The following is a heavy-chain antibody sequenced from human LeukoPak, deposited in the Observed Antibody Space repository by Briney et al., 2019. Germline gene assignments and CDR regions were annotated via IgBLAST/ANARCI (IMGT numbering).Heavy chain of an antibody. V-gene: IGHV3-23*01. CDR1: GFTFSSYA. CDR3: ARQGWGTVTHTYDYYYYYMDV. CDR2: ISGSCGST. D-gene: IGHD4-17*01. Sequence: PGGSLRLSCAASGFTFSSYAMSWVRQAPGKGLEWVSAISGSCGSTYYADSVKGRFTISRDNSKNTLYLQMSSLRSEDTAVYYCARQGWGTVTHTYDYYYYYMDVWGKGTTVTVSS. J-gene: IGHJ6*03.